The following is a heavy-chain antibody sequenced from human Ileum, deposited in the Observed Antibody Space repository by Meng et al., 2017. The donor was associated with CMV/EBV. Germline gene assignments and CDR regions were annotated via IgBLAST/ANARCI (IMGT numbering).Heavy chain of an antibody. CDR1: GITFSNAW. CDR3: TTLIGPFDS. V-gene: IGHV3-15*01. Sequence: SCAASGITFSNAWMSWVRQGPEKGLEWVGRIKPKTEGGTAEFAAPVKGRFTISRDDSKNTFYLQMTSLKTEDTVVYYCTTLIGPFDSWGQGTLVTVSS. J-gene: IGHJ4*02. CDR2: IKPKTEGGTA.